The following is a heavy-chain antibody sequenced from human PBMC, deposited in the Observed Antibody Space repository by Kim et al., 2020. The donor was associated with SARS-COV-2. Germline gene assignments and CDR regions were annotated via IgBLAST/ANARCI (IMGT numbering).Heavy chain of an antibody. J-gene: IGHJ4*02. Sequence: SETLSLTCTVSGGSISSSSYYWGWIRQPPGKGLEWIGSIYYSGSTYYNPSLKSRVTISVDTSKNQFSLKLSSVTAADTAVYYCARHLYYYDSSGYYERGFDYWGQGTLVTVSS. V-gene: IGHV4-39*01. D-gene: IGHD3-22*01. CDR2: IYYSGST. CDR1: GGSISSSSYY. CDR3: ARHLYYYDSSGYYERGFDY.